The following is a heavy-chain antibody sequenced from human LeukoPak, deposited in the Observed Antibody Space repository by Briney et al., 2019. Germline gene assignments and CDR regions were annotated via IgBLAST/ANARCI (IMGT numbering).Heavy chain of an antibody. J-gene: IGHJ5*02. CDR3: MQSDDGGLVDP. V-gene: IGHV3-23*01. CDR2: ISGSGGRT. Sequence: GGSLRLSCAVHGFPLRTSVMTWVRQAAGKGLEWVSTISGSGGRTSYAGSVKGRVTISRDNYKNTLYLEMNILRVDDTATYFCMQSDDGGLVDPWGQGTLVTVSS. D-gene: IGHD1-1*01. CDR1: GFPLRTSV.